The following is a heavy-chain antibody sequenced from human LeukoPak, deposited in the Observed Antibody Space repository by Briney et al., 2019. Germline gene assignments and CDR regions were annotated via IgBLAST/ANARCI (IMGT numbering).Heavy chain of an antibody. CDR3: AKARSGWVVAASDY. CDR1: GFTFSSYA. J-gene: IGHJ4*02. D-gene: IGHD2-15*01. CDR2: ISSSGDST. V-gene: IGHV3-23*01. Sequence: GGSLRLSCAASGFTFSSYAMSWVRQAPGKGLEWVSIISSSGDSTYYADSVQGRFTISGDNSKNTLYLQMNSLRAEDTAIYYCAKARSGWVVAASDYWGQGTLVTVSS.